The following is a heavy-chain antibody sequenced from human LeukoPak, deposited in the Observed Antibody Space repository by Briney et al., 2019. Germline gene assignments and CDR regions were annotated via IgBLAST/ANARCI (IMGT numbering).Heavy chain of an antibody. Sequence: GGSLRLSCAASGFTFSSYSMNWVRQAPGKGLEGVSSISSSSSYIYYADSVKGRFTISRDNAKNSLYLQMNSLRAEDTAVYYCARGHSGSDEAFDIWGQGTMVTVSS. CDR1: GFTFSSYS. V-gene: IGHV3-21*01. J-gene: IGHJ3*02. CDR3: ARGHSGSDEAFDI. D-gene: IGHD1-26*01. CDR2: ISSSSSYI.